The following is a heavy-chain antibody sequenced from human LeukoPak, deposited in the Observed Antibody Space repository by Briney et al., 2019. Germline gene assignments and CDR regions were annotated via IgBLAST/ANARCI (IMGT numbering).Heavy chain of an antibody. CDR1: GYSISSGYY. Sequence: PSETLSLTCTVSGYSISSGYYWGWIRQPPGKGLEWIGSIYHSGSTYYNPSLKSRVTISVDTSKNQFSLKLRSVTAADTAVYYCARGTRDYLPYYYYMDVWGKGTTVTVPS. J-gene: IGHJ6*03. D-gene: IGHD4-17*01. CDR3: ARGTRDYLPYYYYMDV. V-gene: IGHV4-38-2*02. CDR2: IYHSGST.